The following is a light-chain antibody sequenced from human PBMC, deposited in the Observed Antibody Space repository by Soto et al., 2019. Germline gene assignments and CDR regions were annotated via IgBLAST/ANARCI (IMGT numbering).Light chain of an antibody. CDR3: QQYGSSRWT. CDR1: QSCSSSY. V-gene: IGKV3-20*01. J-gene: IGKJ1*01. CDR2: GAS. Sequence: EIVLTQSPGTLSLSPGERSTLSCSCSQSCSSSYLAWYQQKPGQAPRLLIYGASSRATGIPDRFSGSGSGTDFTLTISRLEPEDFAVYYCQQYGSSRWTFGQGTKVDIK.